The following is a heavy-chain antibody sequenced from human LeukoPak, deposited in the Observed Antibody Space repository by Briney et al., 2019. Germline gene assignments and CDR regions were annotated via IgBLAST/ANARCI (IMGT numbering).Heavy chain of an antibody. CDR1: GGSISSSSYY. CDR3: ARDRDYYDTLGAFDI. Sequence: SETLSLTCTVSGGSISSSSYYWGWIRQPPGKGLEWIGSIYYSGSTYYNPSLKSRVTISVDTSKNQFSLMLSSVTAADTAVYSCARDRDYYDTLGAFDIWGQGTMVTVSS. J-gene: IGHJ3*02. D-gene: IGHD3-22*01. CDR2: IYYSGST. V-gene: IGHV4-39*07.